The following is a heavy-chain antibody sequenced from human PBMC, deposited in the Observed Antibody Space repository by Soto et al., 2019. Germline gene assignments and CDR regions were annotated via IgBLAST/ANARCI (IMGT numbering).Heavy chain of an antibody. J-gene: IGHJ4*02. V-gene: IGHV4-34*12. CDR1: GGSFSGYY. CDR2: TFHGGRT. CDR3: ARPHYDSNTFYSYFDY. D-gene: IGHD3-22*01. Sequence: SETLSLTCAVYGGSFSGYYWSWIRQPPGKGLEWIGQTFHGGRTNYSPSLKSRVTISVDTSKNLFSLELSSVNAADTAVYYCARPHYDSNTFYSYFDYWGQGTLVTVSS.